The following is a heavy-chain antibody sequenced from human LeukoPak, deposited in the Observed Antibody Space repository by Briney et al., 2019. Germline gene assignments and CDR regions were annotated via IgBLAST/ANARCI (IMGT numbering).Heavy chain of an antibody. CDR2: IYHSGST. Sequence: SETLSLTCAVSGGSISSSNWWSWVRQPPGKGLEWIGEIYHSGSTNYNPSLKSRVTISVDKSENQFSLKLSSVTAADTAVYYCARSIPPGYFDRFDAFDIWGQGTMVTVSS. J-gene: IGHJ3*02. CDR1: GGSISSSNW. D-gene: IGHD3-9*01. V-gene: IGHV4-4*02. CDR3: ARSIPPGYFDRFDAFDI.